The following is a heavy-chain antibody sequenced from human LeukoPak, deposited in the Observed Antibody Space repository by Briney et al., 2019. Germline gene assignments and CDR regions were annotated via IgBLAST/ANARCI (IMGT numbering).Heavy chain of an antibody. CDR2: IYSGGST. V-gene: IGHV3-66*02. D-gene: IGHD3-22*01. J-gene: IGHJ4*02. CDR1: GFTFSSYE. Sequence: PGGSLRLSCAASGFTFSSYEMNWVRQAPGKGLEWVSVIYSGGSTYYADSVKGRFTISRDNSKNTLYLQMNSLRAEDTAVYYCARSYDSSGNYGDYWGQGTLVTVSS. CDR3: ARSYDSSGNYGDY.